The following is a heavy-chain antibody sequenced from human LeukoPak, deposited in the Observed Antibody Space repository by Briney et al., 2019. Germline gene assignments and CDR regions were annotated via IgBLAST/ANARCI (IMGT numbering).Heavy chain of an antibody. Sequence: ASVKVSCKVSGYTLTELSMHWVRQAPGRGLEWMGGFDPEDGETIYAQKFQGRVTMTEDTSTDTAYMELSSLRSEDTAVYYCATVRAAAGSYYFDYWGQGTLVTVSP. CDR2: FDPEDGET. D-gene: IGHD6-13*01. CDR1: GYTLTELS. CDR3: ATVRAAAGSYYFDY. V-gene: IGHV1-24*01. J-gene: IGHJ4*02.